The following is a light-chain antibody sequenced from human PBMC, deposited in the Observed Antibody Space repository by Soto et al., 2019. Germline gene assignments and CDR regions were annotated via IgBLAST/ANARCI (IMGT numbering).Light chain of an antibody. CDR2: GAS. CDR1: QSIGSNY. CDR3: QQYSSSPSIT. Sequence: IALTQSPVTLSLSPGESATLSCRASQSIGSNYLAWYQQKPGQAPRLLTYGASTRATGIPDRFSGSGSGTDFTLTISRLEPEDFAVYYCQQYSSSPSITFGQGTRLEIK. V-gene: IGKV3-20*01. J-gene: IGKJ5*01.